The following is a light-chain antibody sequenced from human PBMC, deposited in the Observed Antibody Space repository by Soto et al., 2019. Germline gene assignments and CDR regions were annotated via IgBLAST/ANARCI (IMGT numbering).Light chain of an antibody. CDR1: QSISTW. Sequence: DIQMTQSPSTLSASVGDRVTITCRASQSISTWLAWYQQKPGKAPKLLMYKASNLEGGVPSRFSGSGSGTEFNITIIILQPDDFATYYCQQYNTYPLTFGGGTKVDIK. CDR2: KAS. J-gene: IGKJ4*01. CDR3: QQYNTYPLT. V-gene: IGKV1-5*03.